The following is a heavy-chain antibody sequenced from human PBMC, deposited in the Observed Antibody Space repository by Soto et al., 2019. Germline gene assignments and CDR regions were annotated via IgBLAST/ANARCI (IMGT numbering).Heavy chain of an antibody. V-gene: IGHV1-18*04. CDR2: ISAYNGNT. CDR1: GYTFTSYG. Sequence: QVQLVQSGAEVKKPGASVKVSCKASGYTFTSYGISWVRQAPGQGLEWMGWISAYNGNTNYAQKLQGRVTMTTDTSTSTAYMELRSLRSDDTAVYYCARRNKAAAAGIYYYYGMDVWGQGTTVTVSS. CDR3: ARRNKAAAAGIYYYYGMDV. D-gene: IGHD6-13*01. J-gene: IGHJ6*02.